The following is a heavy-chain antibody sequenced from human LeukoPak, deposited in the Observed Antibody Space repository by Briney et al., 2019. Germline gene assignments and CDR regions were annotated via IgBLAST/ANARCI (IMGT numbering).Heavy chain of an antibody. CDR3: ARSSGWSRPTDY. Sequence: GASVKVSCKASGYTFTTYYMHWVRQAPGQGLEWMGIINPSGGSTSYAQKFQGRVTMTRDMSTSTVYMELSSLRSEDTAVYYCARSSGWSRPTDYWGQGTLVTVSS. D-gene: IGHD6-19*01. CDR1: GYTFTTYY. CDR2: INPSGGST. V-gene: IGHV1-46*01. J-gene: IGHJ4*02.